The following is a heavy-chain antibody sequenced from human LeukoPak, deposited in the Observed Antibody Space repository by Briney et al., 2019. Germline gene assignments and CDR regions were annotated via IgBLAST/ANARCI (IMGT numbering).Heavy chain of an antibody. V-gene: IGHV3-21*01. CDR1: GFTFSSYS. J-gene: IGHJ4*02. CDR3: ARDGKLYDILTGYPHPFDY. Sequence: TGGSLRLSCAASGFTFSSYSMNWVRQAPGKGLEWVSSISSSSSYIYYADSVKGRFTISRDNAKNSLYLQMNSLRAEDTAVYYCARDGKLYDILTGYPHPFDYWGQGTLVTVSS. D-gene: IGHD3-9*01. CDR2: ISSSSSYI.